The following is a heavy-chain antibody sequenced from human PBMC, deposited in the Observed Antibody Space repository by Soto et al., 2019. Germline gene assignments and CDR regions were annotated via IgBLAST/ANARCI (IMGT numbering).Heavy chain of an antibody. CDR2: IWDDGSKK. CDR3: VTVGGNTGARSLGDFNY. V-gene: IGHV3-33*01. CDR1: GLNFRGYG. D-gene: IGHD3-16*01. Sequence: QVQLVESGGGVVQPGTSLRLSCAASGLNFRGYGFHWVRQAPGKGLDWVAVIWDDGSKKFYADSVKGRFTFSRDESRDTLFLQINSRRDGDAAIYYCVTVGGNTGARSLGDFNYWGQGTVVTVSS. J-gene: IGHJ4*02.